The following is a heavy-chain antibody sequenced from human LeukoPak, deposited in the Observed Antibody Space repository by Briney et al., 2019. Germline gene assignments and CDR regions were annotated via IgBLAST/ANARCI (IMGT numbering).Heavy chain of an antibody. D-gene: IGHD3-22*01. J-gene: IGHJ3*01. CDR2: ISRSSNYI. CDR1: GFTFSTYR. Sequence: PGGSLRLSCAAAGFTFSTYRIDWVRQAPGEGLEWVSSISRSSNYIYYADSVKGRFTVSRDNAKNSVYLQMNSLRAEDTAMYYCARGRTSYYDSHDAFDVWGQGTLVPVSS. CDR3: ARGRTSYYDSHDAFDV. V-gene: IGHV3-21*01.